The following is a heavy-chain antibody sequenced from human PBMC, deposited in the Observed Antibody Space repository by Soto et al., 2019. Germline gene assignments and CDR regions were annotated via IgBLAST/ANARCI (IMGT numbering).Heavy chain of an antibody. CDR1: EFTFSNYA. Sequence: GGSLRLSNTVSEFTFSNYAMSWVRQAPGKGLEWVSTINGSGRRTYYADSVRGRFTISRDNSKNTLYLQMNSLRAEDTAIYYWAKGDSYYDFILTFDYWGQGALVPVSS. CDR2: INGSGRRT. D-gene: IGHD3-3*01. J-gene: IGHJ4*02. CDR3: AKGDSYYDFILTFDY. V-gene: IGHV3-23*01.